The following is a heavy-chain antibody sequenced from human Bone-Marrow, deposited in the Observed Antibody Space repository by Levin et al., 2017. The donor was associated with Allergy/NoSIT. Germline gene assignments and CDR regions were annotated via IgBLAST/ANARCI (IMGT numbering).Heavy chain of an antibody. V-gene: IGHV1-18*01. CDR3: ARARGSSTSCYAAPTYYYYYYYMDV. CDR1: GYTFTSYG. CDR2: ISAYNGNT. Sequence: ASVKVSCKASGYTFTSYGISWVRQAPGQGLEWMGWISAYNGNTNYAQKLQGRVTMTTDTSTSTAYMELRSLRSDDTAVYYCARARGSSTSCYAAPTYYYYYYYMDVWGKGTTVTVSS. J-gene: IGHJ6*03. D-gene: IGHD2-2*01.